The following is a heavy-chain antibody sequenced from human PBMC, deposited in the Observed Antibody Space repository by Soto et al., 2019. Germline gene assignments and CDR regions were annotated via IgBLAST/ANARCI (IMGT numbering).Heavy chain of an antibody. Sequence: ASVKVSCKVSGYTLTELSMHGVRQAPGKGLEWMGGFDPEDGETIYAQKFQGRVTMTEDTSTDTAYMELSSLRSEDTAVYYCATPGSGRPYYYGMDVWGQGTTVTVSS. CDR2: FDPEDGET. CDR3: ATPGSGRPYYYGMDV. CDR1: GYTLTELS. D-gene: IGHD3-10*01. V-gene: IGHV1-24*01. J-gene: IGHJ6*02.